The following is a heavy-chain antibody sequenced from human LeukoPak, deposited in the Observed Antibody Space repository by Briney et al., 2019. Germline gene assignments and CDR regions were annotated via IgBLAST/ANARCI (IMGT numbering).Heavy chain of an antibody. V-gene: IGHV1-69*13. CDR2: IIPIFGTA. CDR1: GGTFSSYA. D-gene: IGHD3-10*01. J-gene: IGHJ5*02. Sequence: GASMKVSCKASGGTFSSYAISWVRQAPGQGLEWMGGIIPIFGTANYAQKFQGRVTITADESTSTAYMELSSLRSEDTAVYYCATILWFGPQGWFDPWGQGTLVTVSS. CDR3: ATILWFGPQGWFDP.